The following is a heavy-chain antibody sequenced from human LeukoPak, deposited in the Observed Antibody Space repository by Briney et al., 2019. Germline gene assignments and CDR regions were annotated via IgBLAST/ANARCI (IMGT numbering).Heavy chain of an antibody. V-gene: IGHV3-21*01. J-gene: IGHJ4*02. CDR2: ISSSSSYI. Sequence: GSLRLSCAASGFTLSSYSMNWVRQAPGKGLEWVSSISSSSSYIYYADSVKGRFTISRDNAKNSLYLQMNSLRAEDTAVYYCARDRWLRRMERRDFDYWGQGTLVTVSS. D-gene: IGHD5-12*01. CDR1: GFTLSSYS. CDR3: ARDRWLRRMERRDFDY.